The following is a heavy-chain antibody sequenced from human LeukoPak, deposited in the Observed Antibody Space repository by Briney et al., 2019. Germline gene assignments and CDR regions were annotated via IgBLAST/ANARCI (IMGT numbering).Heavy chain of an antibody. V-gene: IGHV3-33*01. CDR1: GFTFSSYG. Sequence: QPGRSLRLSCAASGFTFSSYGMHWVRQAPGKGLEWVAVIWYDGSNKYCADSVKGRFTISRDNSKNTLYLQMNSLRAEDTAVYYCAREVVDTAMVTCGLDYWGQGTLVTVSS. CDR2: IWYDGSNK. D-gene: IGHD5-18*01. CDR3: AREVVDTAMVTCGLDY. J-gene: IGHJ4*02.